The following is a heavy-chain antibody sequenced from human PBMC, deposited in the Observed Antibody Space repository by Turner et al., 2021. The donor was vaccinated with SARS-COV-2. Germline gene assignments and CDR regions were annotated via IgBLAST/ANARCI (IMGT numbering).Heavy chain of an antibody. CDR1: GFTFSSYS. CDR2: ISSSSSYI. J-gene: IGHJ3*02. Sequence: EVQLVESGGGLVKPGGSLRLSCAASGFTFSSYSMNWVRQGPGKGLEWVSSISSSSSYIYYADSVKGRFTISRDNAKNSLYLQMNSLRAEDTAVYYCARARWHYYDSSGYYPDAFDIWGQGTMVTVSS. D-gene: IGHD3-22*01. V-gene: IGHV3-21*01. CDR3: ARARWHYYDSSGYYPDAFDI.